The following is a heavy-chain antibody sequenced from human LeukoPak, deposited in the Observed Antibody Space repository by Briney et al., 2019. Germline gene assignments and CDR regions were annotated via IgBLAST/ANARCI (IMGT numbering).Heavy chain of an antibody. Sequence: PGGSLRLSCAASGFTFSSYSMNWVRQAPGKGLEWVSYISSSSSTIYYADSVKGRFTISRDNAKNSLYLQMNSLRAEDTAVCYCARDFEGYCSGGSCYSYYYYYMDVWGKGTTVTVSS. V-gene: IGHV3-48*01. D-gene: IGHD2-15*01. J-gene: IGHJ6*03. CDR1: GFTFSSYS. CDR3: ARDFEGYCSGGSCYSYYYYYMDV. CDR2: ISSSSSTI.